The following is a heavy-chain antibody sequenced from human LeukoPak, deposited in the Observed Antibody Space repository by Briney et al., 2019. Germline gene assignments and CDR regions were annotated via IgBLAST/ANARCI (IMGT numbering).Heavy chain of an antibody. J-gene: IGHJ3*02. CDR3: ARQYCSSTSCLDVGAFDI. D-gene: IGHD2-2*01. CDR1: GGTFSSYA. CDR2: IIPIFGTA. V-gene: IGHV1-69*05. Sequence: ASVKVSCKASGGTFSSYAISWVRQAPGQGLEWMGGIIPIFGTANYAQKFQGRVTITTDESTSTAYMELSSLRSEDTAVYYCARQYCSSTSCLDVGAFDIWGQGTMVTVSS.